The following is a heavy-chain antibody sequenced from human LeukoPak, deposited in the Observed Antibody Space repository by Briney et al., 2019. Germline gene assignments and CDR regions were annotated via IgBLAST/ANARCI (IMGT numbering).Heavy chain of an antibody. D-gene: IGHD2-15*01. V-gene: IGHV3-23*01. CDR1: GFTFSTYG. Sequence: PGGSLRLSCAAPGFTFSTYGMSWVRQAPGKGLEWVSSLSDSGGTTYYADSVKGRFTISRDNSKNILYLQMNSLRAEDTALYYCAKSPLGYCSGAACHLFFDFWGQGVLVTVSS. CDR2: LSDSGGTT. CDR3: AKSPLGYCSGAACHLFFDF. J-gene: IGHJ4*02.